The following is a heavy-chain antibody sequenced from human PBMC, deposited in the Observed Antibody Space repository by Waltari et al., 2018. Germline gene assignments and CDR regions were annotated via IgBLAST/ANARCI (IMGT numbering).Heavy chain of an antibody. V-gene: IGHV4-34*01. CDR3: ARQGQYCSGGSCYPTNYFDY. CDR1: GGSFSGYY. Sequence: QVQLQQWGAGLLKPSETLSLTCAVYGGSFSGYYWSWHRQPPGTGLGGIGEINHSGSTNYNPSLKSRVTISVDTSKNQFSLKLSSVTAADTAVYYCARQGQYCSGGSCYPTNYFDYWGQGTLVTVSS. J-gene: IGHJ4*02. CDR2: INHSGST. D-gene: IGHD2-15*01.